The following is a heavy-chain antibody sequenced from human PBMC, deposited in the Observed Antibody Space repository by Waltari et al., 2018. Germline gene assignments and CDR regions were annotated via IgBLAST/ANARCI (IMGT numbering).Heavy chain of an antibody. Sequence: QLQLQESGPGLVKPSETLSLPCTVSGGSISSSSYYWGWIRQPPGKGLEWIGSSYYSGRTCHHPSLNSPVAISVATSTPQFSLSLSSVTAAVTAVDYCPGPRRGGVGGIDYWGQGTLVTVSS. CDR3: PGPRRGGVGGIDY. CDR1: GGSISSSSYY. CDR2: SYYSGRT. D-gene: IGHD3-16*01. V-gene: IGHV4-39*01. J-gene: IGHJ4*02.